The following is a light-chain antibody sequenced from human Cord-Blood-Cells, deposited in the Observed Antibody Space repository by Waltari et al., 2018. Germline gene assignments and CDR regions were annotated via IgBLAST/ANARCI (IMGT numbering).Light chain of an antibody. CDR3: SSYTSSSTRV. CDR2: DVS. J-gene: IGLJ3*02. V-gene: IGLV2-14*03. CDR1: SSDVGGYHY. Sequence: QSALTQPASVSGSPGQSITISCTGTSSDVGGYHYVSWYQQHPGKAPKPMIYDVSNRPSGVSNLFSGSKSGNTASLTISGRQAEDEADYYCSSYTSSSTRVFGGGTKLTVL.